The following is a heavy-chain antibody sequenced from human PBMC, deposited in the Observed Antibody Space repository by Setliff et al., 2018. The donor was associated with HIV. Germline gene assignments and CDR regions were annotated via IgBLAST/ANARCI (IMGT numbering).Heavy chain of an antibody. V-gene: IGHV1-46*01. CDR3: ARDLRDGFEEWFSTLDDGMDV. CDR2: INPSGGRT. Sequence: ASVKVSCKAPAHTFSNYYLHWVRQAPGQGLEWMGIINPSGGRTNYAQKFQGRVTMTRDTSTSTVYMELSRLRSDDTAVYYCARDLRDGFEEWFSTLDDGMDVWGQGTTVTVSS. D-gene: IGHD3-3*01. J-gene: IGHJ6*02. CDR1: AHTFSNYY.